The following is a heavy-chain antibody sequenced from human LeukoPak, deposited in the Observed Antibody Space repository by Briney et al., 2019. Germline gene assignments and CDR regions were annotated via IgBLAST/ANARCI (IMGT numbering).Heavy chain of an antibody. CDR1: GFTFSSYG. V-gene: IGHV3-33*01. D-gene: IGHD3-22*01. Sequence: GGSLRLSCAASGFTFSSYGMHWVRQAPGKGLEWVAVIWYDGSNKYYAGSVKGRFTISRDNTKNTLYLQMNSLRAEDTAVYYCAREMYYYDSSGYYPLDCWGQGTLVTVSS. J-gene: IGHJ4*02. CDR2: IWYDGSNK. CDR3: AREMYYYDSSGYYPLDC.